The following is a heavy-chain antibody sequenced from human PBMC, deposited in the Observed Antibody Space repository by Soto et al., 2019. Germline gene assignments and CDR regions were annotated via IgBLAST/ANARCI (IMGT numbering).Heavy chain of an antibody. V-gene: IGHV4-31*03. CDR3: AREKRWDYGASDHDAFDI. CDR2: IYYSGST. CDR1: GGSISSGGYY. J-gene: IGHJ3*02. Sequence: SETLSLTCTVSGGSISSGGYYWSWIRQHPGKGLEWIGYIYYSGSTYYNPSLKSRVTISVDTSKNQFSLKLSSVTAADTAVYYCAREKRWDYGASDHDAFDIWGQGTMVTVSS. D-gene: IGHD4-17*01.